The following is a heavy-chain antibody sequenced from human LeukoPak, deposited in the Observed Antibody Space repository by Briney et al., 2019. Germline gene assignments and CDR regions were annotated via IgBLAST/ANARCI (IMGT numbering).Heavy chain of an antibody. D-gene: IGHD3-22*01. CDR2: IRGNAGTT. V-gene: IGHV3-23*01. CDR1: GFIFSNYA. J-gene: IGHJ4*02. Sequence: GGSLRLSCAASGFIFSNYAMIWVRQAPGKGLEGVSSIRGNAGTTYYADSVKGRFNIFRDNCKNMLYLQMNSLRVEDTAVYFCAKGHIDSDGYYYFDSWGQGTLVTVSS. CDR3: AKGHIDSDGYYYFDS.